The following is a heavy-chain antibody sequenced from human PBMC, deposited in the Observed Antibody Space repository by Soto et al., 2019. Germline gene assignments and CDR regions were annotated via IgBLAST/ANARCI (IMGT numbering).Heavy chain of an antibody. J-gene: IGHJ6*03. D-gene: IGHD3-3*01. CDR2: IYYSGST. Sequence: QLQLQESGPGLVKPSETLSLTCTVSGGSISSSSYYWGWIRQPPGKGLEWIGSIYYSGSTYYNPSVKSRGTISVDTAKNQFSLKLSSVTAADTAVYYCARGNYDFWSGYFAAYYYYYMDVWGKGTTVTVSS. CDR1: GGSISSSSYY. V-gene: IGHV4-39*01. CDR3: ARGNYDFWSGYFAAYYYYYMDV.